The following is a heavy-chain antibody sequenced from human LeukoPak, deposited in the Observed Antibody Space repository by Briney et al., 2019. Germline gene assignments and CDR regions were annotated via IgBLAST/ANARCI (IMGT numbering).Heavy chain of an antibody. CDR1: GGSISSYY. CDR3: ARDGDLEYFQH. CDR2: IYYSGST. Sequence: SETLSLTCTVSGGSISSYYWSWIRQPPGKGLEWIGYIYYSGSTNYNPSLKSRVTISVDTSKNQFSLKLSSVTAADMAVYYCARDGDLEYFQHWGQGTLVTVSS. V-gene: IGHV4-59*01. D-gene: IGHD2-21*01. J-gene: IGHJ1*01.